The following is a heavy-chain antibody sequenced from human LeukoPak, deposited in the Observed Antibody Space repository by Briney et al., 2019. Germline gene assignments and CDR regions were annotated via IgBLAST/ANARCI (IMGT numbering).Heavy chain of an antibody. CDR2: IYYSGST. Sequence: SETLSLTCTVSGGSISSYYWSWIRQPPGKGLEWIGFIYYSGSTNYNPSLKSRVTISVDTSKNQFSLKLSSVTAADTAVHYCARGGAREPVVTWGQGTLVTVSS. CDR1: GGSISSYY. CDR3: ARGGAREPVVT. V-gene: IGHV4-59*01. J-gene: IGHJ5*02. D-gene: IGHD4-23*01.